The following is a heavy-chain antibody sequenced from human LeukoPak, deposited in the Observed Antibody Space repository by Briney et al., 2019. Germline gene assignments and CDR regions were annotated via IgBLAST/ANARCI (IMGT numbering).Heavy chain of an antibody. D-gene: IGHD6-19*01. Sequence: PTGGSLRLSCAASGFTFSSYAMHWVRQAPGKGLEWVAVISYDGSNKYYADSVKGRFTISRDNSKNTLYLQMNSLRAEDTAVYYCASAGYSSGWSFDYWGQGTLVTVSS. J-gene: IGHJ4*02. CDR1: GFTFSSYA. V-gene: IGHV3-30*04. CDR2: ISYDGSNK. CDR3: ASAGYSSGWSFDY.